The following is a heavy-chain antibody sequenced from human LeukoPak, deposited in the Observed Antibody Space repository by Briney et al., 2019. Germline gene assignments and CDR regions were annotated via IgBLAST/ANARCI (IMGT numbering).Heavy chain of an antibody. CDR2: IISSGSTI. V-gene: IGHV3-11*01. J-gene: IGHJ3*02. Sequence: GGSLRLSCAASGFTFSDYYVSWTRHAPGGGLEWGTYIISSGSTIYYADSVKGRFTISRDNAKNSLYLQMNSLRAEDTAVYYCARDRPRYCSSTSCQTDAFDIWGQGTMVTVSS. CDR1: GFTFSDYY. D-gene: IGHD2-2*01. CDR3: ARDRPRYCSSTSCQTDAFDI.